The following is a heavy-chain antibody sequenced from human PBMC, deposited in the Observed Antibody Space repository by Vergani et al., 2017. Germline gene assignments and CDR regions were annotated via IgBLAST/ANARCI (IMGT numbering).Heavy chain of an antibody. Sequence: QVQLQESGPGLVKPSQTLSLTCTVSGGPISSGGYYWSWIRQHPGKGLEWIGYIYYSGSTYYNPSLKSRVTISVDTSKNQFSLKLSSVTAADTAVYYCAGVDYDIWMGGFDPWGQGTLVTVSS. V-gene: IGHV4-31*03. D-gene: IGHD3-3*01. CDR1: GGPISSGGYY. CDR3: AGVDYDIWMGGFDP. J-gene: IGHJ5*02. CDR2: IYYSGST.